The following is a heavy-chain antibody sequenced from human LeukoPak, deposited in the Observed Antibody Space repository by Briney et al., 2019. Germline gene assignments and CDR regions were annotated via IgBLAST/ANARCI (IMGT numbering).Heavy chain of an antibody. D-gene: IGHD6-13*01. CDR1: GFTFSSYS. V-gene: IGHV3-48*01. Sequence: GGSLRLSCAASGFTFSSYSMNWVRQAPGKGLEWVSYISSSSSTIYYADSVKGRFTISRDNAKNSLYLQMNSLRAGDTAVYYCARDVLAAAGRYDYWGQGTLVTVSS. J-gene: IGHJ4*02. CDR3: ARDVLAAAGRYDY. CDR2: ISSSSSTI.